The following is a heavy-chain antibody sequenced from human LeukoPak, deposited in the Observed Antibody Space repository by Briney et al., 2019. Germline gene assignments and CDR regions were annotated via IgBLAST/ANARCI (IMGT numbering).Heavy chain of an antibody. V-gene: IGHV4-4*07. CDR3: ARLNSGYCSSTSCYRKGYFDY. D-gene: IGHD2-2*02. J-gene: IGHJ4*02. CDR2: IYTSGST. Sequence: PSETLSLTCTVSGGSISSYYWSWIRQPAGKGLEWIGRIYTSGSTNYNPSLKSRVTMSVDTSKNQFSLKLSSVTAADTAVYYCARLNSGYCSSTSCYRKGYFDYWGQGTLVTVSS. CDR1: GGSISSYY.